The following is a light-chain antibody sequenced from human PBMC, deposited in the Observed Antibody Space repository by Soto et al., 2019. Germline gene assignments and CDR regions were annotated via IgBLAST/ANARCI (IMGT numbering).Light chain of an antibody. J-gene: IGKJ4*01. CDR3: QQYDNWPPLT. CDR1: QSISSN. V-gene: IGKV3-15*01. Sequence: EVVMTQSPATLSVSLGERVNLSCRASQSISSNLAWFQQKPGQGPRLLIYGASTRATGVPARFSGSGSETEFTLTISSLQSEDFALYYCQQYDNWPPLTFGGGTKVEIK. CDR2: GAS.